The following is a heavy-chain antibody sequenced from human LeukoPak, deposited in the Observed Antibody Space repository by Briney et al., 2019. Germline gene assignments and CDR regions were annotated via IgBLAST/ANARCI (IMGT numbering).Heavy chain of an antibody. V-gene: IGHV4-59*01. CDR1: GGSISSYY. Sequence: PSETLSLTCTVSGGSISSYYWSWIRQPPGKGLEWIGYIYYSGSTNYNPSFKSRVTISVDTSKNQFSLKLSSVTAADTAVYYCARGNYYDSSGYYYVRDAFDIWGQGTMVTVSS. CDR2: IYYSGST. CDR3: ARGNYYDSSGYYYVRDAFDI. D-gene: IGHD3-22*01. J-gene: IGHJ3*02.